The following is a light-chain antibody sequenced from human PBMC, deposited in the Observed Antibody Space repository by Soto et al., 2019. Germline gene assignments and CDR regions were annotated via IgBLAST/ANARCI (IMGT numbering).Light chain of an antibody. CDR2: DVS. CDR3: CSYAGSYTNYV. J-gene: IGLJ1*01. CDR1: SSDVGGYNY. Sequence: QSVLTQPRSVSGSPGQSVTISCTGTSSDVGGYNYVSWYQQHPGKAPKLMIYDVSKRPSGVPDRFSGSKSGNPASLTISGLQAEDEADYYCCSYAGSYTNYVFGTGTKVTVL. V-gene: IGLV2-11*01.